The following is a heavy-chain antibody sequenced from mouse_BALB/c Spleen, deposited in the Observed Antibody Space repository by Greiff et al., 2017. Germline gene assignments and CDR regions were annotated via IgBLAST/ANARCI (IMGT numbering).Heavy chain of an antibody. Sequence: EVQLVESGGGLVKPGGSLKLSCAASGFTFSSYAMSWVRQTPEKRLEWVASISSGGSTYYPDSVKGRFTISRDNARNILYLQMSSLRSEDTAMYYCAREATATGANYFDYWGQGTTLTVSS. CDR3: AREATATGANYFDY. CDR2: ISSGGST. CDR1: GFTFSSYA. V-gene: IGHV5-6-5*01. D-gene: IGHD1-2*01. J-gene: IGHJ2*01.